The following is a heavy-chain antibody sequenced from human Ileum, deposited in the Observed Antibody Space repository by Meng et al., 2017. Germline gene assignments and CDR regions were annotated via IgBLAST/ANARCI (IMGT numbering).Heavy chain of an antibody. D-gene: IGHD2-15*01. V-gene: IGHV1-3*01. Sequence: QSGTVVMRPTASVNVSCKASSYAFISYAMHWVRQAPGQRLEWMGWINAGNGNTKYSQKFQGRVTITRDTSASTAYMELSSLRSEDTAVYYCARAYCSGGSCSFDYWGQGTLVTVSS. CDR3: ARAYCSGGSCSFDY. J-gene: IGHJ4*02. CDR1: SYAFISYA. CDR2: INAGNGNT.